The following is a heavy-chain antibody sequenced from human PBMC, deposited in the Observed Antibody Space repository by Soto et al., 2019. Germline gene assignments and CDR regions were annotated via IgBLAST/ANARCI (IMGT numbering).Heavy chain of an antibody. D-gene: IGHD1-26*01. Sequence: SETLSLTCTVSGGSISSYYWSWIRQPPGKGLEWIGYIYYSGSTNYNPSLKSRVTISVDTSKNQFSLKLSSVTAADTAVYYCARQEDWGAFDYWGQGTLVTVSS. J-gene: IGHJ4*02. CDR3: ARQEDWGAFDY. CDR1: GGSISSYY. V-gene: IGHV4-59*08. CDR2: IYYSGST.